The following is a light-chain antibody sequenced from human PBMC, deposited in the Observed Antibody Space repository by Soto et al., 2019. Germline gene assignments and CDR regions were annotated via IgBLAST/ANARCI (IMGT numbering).Light chain of an antibody. CDR2: GAS. CDR3: QQYGSSPPIT. V-gene: IGKV3-20*01. Sequence: EIVLTQSPGTLSLSPGERATLSCRASQSVSSSYLAWYQQKPGQAPRLLIYGASSRATGIPDRFSGSGSGTYFTLIISRLEPEDFAVYYCQQYGSSPPITFGHGTRLEIK. J-gene: IGKJ5*01. CDR1: QSVSSSY.